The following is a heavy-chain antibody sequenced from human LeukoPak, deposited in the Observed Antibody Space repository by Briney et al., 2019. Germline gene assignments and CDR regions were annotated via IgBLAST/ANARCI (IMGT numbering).Heavy chain of an antibody. CDR1: GGSFSGYY. J-gene: IGHJ6*01. CDR3: SKGKKLHMNYRVNV. CDR2: IKHSGST. D-gene: IGHD1-7*01. V-gene: IGHV4-34*01. Sequence: PSETLSLTCAVYGGSFSGYYWSWIRQPPGRGLEWIGEIKHSGSTNYNPSLKSRVTISVDTSKNQFSLKRSSVTAADTAVYYCSKGKKLHMNYRVNVWGQGTTVSVSS.